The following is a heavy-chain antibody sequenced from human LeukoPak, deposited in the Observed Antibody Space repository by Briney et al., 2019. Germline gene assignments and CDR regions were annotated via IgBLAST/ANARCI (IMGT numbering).Heavy chain of an antibody. CDR1: GFTFSSYS. V-gene: IGHV3-23*01. J-gene: IGHJ4*01. CDR3: VREGFYFFDF. Sequence: GGSLRLSCATSGFTFSSYSMSWVRQARGKGLEWVSAISGSGGSTYYADSVKGRFTISRDNSKNTLYLQMNSLRAEDSATYYCVREGFYFFDFWGQGTLVTVSS. CDR2: ISGSGGST.